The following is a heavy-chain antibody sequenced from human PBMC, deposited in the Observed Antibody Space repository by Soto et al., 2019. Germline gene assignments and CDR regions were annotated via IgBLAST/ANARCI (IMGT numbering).Heavy chain of an antibody. CDR1: VFTLKSYG. J-gene: IGHJ3*01. V-gene: IGHV3-21*02. CDR3: ARRGPAVGVTGASDV. D-gene: IGHD7-27*01. CDR2: ISTASNYI. Sequence: EVQLVESGGGLVKPGGSLRLSCAASVFTLKSYGMNWVRQAPRKGLEWVSYISTASNYIYYADSVKGRFTISRDNAKNSLYLQMDSLRAEDTALYYCARRGPAVGVTGASDVWGQGTMVTVSS.